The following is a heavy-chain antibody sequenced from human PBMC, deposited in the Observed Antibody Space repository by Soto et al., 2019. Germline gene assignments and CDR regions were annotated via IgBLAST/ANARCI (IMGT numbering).Heavy chain of an antibody. Sequence: PGGSLRLSCAASGFTFSSYVMHWVRQSPGKGLEWVAVISYDGSNKYYADSVKGRFTISRDNSKNTLYLQMNSLRAEDTAVYYCAKDYRGYYDFWSGYSPYYYYYGMDVWGQGTAVTVS. CDR2: ISYDGSNK. J-gene: IGHJ6*02. CDR1: GFTFSSYV. V-gene: IGHV3-30*18. CDR3: AKDYRGYYDFWSGYSPYYYYYGMDV. D-gene: IGHD3-3*01.